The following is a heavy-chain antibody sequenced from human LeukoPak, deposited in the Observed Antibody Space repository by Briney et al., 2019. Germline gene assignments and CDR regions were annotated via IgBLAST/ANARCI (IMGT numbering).Heavy chain of an antibody. CDR2: ISASRSNI. CDR1: GFPFSSYS. J-gene: IGHJ4*02. Sequence: GGSLRLSCAASGFPFSSYSINWFRQAPGKGLEWVAYISASRSNIYYVDSVKGRFTVSRDNPKSSLFLQMNSPRAEDTAVYYCARVKGSYLDYWGQGALVTVSS. V-gene: IGHV3-48*01. CDR3: ARVKGSYLDY. D-gene: IGHD2-15*01.